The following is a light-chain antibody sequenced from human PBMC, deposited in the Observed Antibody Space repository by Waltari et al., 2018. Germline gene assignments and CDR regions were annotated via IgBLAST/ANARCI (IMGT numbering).Light chain of an antibody. J-gene: IGLJ2*01. CDR3: CSYAGSSTVK. V-gene: IGLV2-23*01. CDR1: SSDVGSYKL. Sequence: QSALTQPASVSGSPGQSITIPCTGTSSDVGSYKLVSWYQQHPGKAPRLIVYADSNRPSGSSNRFSGSKSGNTASLTISGLQAEDEAAYYCCSYAGSSTVKFGEGTYLTVL. CDR2: ADS.